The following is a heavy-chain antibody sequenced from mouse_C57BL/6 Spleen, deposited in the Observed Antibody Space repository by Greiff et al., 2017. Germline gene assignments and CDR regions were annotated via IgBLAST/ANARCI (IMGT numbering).Heavy chain of an antibody. Sequence: QVQLKQSGAELVKPGASVKISCKASGYAFSSYWMNWVKQRPGKGLEWIGQIYPGDGDTNYNGKFKGKATLTADKSSSTAYMQLSSLTSEDSAVYFCASGGDYDPWFAYWGQGTLVTVSA. CDR2: IYPGDGDT. V-gene: IGHV1-80*01. J-gene: IGHJ3*01. CDR1: GYAFSSYW. CDR3: ASGGDYDPWFAY. D-gene: IGHD2-4*01.